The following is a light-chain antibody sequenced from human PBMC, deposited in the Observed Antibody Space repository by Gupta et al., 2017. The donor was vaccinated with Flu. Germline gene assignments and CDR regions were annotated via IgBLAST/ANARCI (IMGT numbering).Light chain of an antibody. CDR2: SHD. CDR3: ATWDDSLDGWV. J-gene: IGLJ3*02. Sequence: QSVLTQPPSASGTPGQRVTISCSGSSSNIGGRTVNWYQQLPGSAPKVLIYSHDQRPSWVPDRFSASKSGTSTSLTISGLQFEDEADYYCATWDDSLDGWVFGGGTKLTVL. V-gene: IGLV1-44*01. CDR1: SSNIGGRT.